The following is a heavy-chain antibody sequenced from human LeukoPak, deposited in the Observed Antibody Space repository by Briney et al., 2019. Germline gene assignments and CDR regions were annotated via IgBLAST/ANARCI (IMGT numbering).Heavy chain of an antibody. J-gene: IGHJ6*03. Sequence: SVKVSCKASGGTFSSYAISWVRQAPGQGLEWMGGIIPIFGTANYAQKFQGRVTITTDESTSTAYMELSSLRSEDTAVYYCARALAAAADYYYYMDVWGKGTTVTVSS. CDR2: IIPIFGTA. CDR3: ARALAAAADYYYYMDV. V-gene: IGHV1-69*05. CDR1: GGTFSSYA. D-gene: IGHD6-13*01.